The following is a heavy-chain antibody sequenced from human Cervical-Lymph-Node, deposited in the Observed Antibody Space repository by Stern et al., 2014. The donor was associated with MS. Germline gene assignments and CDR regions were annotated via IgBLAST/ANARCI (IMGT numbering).Heavy chain of an antibody. J-gene: IGHJ5*02. D-gene: IGHD5-18*01. CDR1: GITFSQSA. Sequence: QLVQSGPEVKKPGTSVKVSCKASGITFSQSAVQWLRPARGQRLEGLGWGVGLNGDTNYAQSFQERVTITRDMSTSTVYMELRSLRSEDTAVYYCASERYTYYDDQRPPGGFGPWGQGTLVTVSS. CDR2: GVGLNGDT. V-gene: IGHV1-58*03. CDR3: ASERYTYYDDQRPPGGFGP.